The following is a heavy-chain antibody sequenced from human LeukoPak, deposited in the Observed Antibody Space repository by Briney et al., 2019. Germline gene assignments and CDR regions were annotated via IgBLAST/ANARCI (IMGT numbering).Heavy chain of an antibody. J-gene: IGHJ4*02. CDR1: GGSFSDYY. CDR3: ASHYSSGSYRYTGSFDS. D-gene: IGHD3-16*02. V-gene: IGHV4-34*01. CDR2: INHSGTT. Sequence: SETLSLTCAVYGGSFSDYYWSWIRQPPGKGLEWIGEINHSGTTNYSPSLKSRVSISVDTSKNQFSLKLNSVTAADAAMYYCASHYSSGSYRYTGSFDSWGQGRLVNVSS.